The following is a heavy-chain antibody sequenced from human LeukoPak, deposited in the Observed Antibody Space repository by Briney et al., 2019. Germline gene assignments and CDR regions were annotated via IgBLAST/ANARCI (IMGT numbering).Heavy chain of an antibody. CDR2: IYHSGST. CDR1: GYSISSGYY. D-gene: IGHD3-10*01. Sequence: SETLSLTCTVSGYSISSGYYWGWIRQPPGKGLEWIGSIYHSGSTYYNPSLKSRVTISVDTSKNQFSLKLSSVTAADTAVYYCARGLRRFGELLLGSRENWFDPWGQGTLVTVSS. CDR3: ARGLRRFGELLLGSRENWFDP. J-gene: IGHJ5*02. V-gene: IGHV4-38-2*02.